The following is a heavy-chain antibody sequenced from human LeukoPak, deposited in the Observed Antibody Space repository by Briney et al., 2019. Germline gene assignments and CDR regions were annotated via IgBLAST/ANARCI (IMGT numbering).Heavy chain of an antibody. D-gene: IGHD2-15*01. CDR2: FDPEDGET. CDR1: GYTLTELS. J-gene: IGHJ6*02. CDR3: ARDRSPALPDIVVVVADYYYYGMDV. V-gene: IGHV1-24*01. Sequence: GASVKVSCKVSGYTLTELSMHWVRQAPGKGLEWMGGFDPEDGETIYAQKFQGRVTITADESTSTAYMELSSLRSEDTAVYYCARDRSPALPDIVVVVADYYYYGMDVWGQGTTVTVSS.